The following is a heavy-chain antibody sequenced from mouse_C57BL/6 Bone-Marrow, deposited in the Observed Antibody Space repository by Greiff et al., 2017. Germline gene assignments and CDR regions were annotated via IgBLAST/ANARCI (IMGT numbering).Heavy chain of an antibody. J-gene: IGHJ4*01. V-gene: IGHV1-52*01. CDR3: ARRDGNYPRYYAMDY. CDR1: GYTFTSYW. Sequence: VQLQQSGAELVRPGSSVKLSCKASGYTFTSYWMHWVKQRPIQGLEWIGNIDPSDSETHYNQKFKDKATLTVDKSSSTAYMQLSSLTSEDSAVYYCARRDGNYPRYYAMDYWGQGTSVTVSS. D-gene: IGHD2-1*01. CDR2: IDPSDSET.